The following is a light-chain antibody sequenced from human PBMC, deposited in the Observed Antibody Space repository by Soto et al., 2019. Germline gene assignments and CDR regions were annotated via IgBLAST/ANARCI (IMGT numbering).Light chain of an antibody. CDR2: DVS. CDR1: QIVSNV. V-gene: IGKV1-5*01. CDR3: QQYYRYPWT. J-gene: IGKJ1*01. Sequence: DIQMTQSPTTLSASVVDRVTITCRASQIVSNVLAWFQQKPGKGPELLIYDVSNLQSGVPSRFSGSGSGTEFTLTISSLQPDDFAVYYCQQYYRYPWTFGQGTKVDIK.